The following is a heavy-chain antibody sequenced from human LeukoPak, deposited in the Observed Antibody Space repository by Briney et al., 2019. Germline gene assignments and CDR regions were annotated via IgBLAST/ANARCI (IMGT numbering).Heavy chain of an antibody. J-gene: IGHJ4*02. CDR3: ARPLRFLEWLFPD. Sequence: ASVKVSCKASGYTFTGYYMHWVRQAPGQGLEWMGWINPNSGGTNYAQKFQGRVTMTRDTSISTAYMELSRLRSGDTAVYYCARPLRFLEWLFPDWGQGTLVTVSS. CDR2: INPNSGGT. CDR1: GYTFTGYY. V-gene: IGHV1-2*02. D-gene: IGHD3-3*01.